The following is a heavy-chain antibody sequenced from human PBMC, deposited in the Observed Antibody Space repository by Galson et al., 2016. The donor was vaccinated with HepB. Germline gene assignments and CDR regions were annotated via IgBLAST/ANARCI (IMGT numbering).Heavy chain of an antibody. V-gene: IGHV3-74*03. CDR2: ISSDGSFT. CDR1: GFKFSNFW. CDR3: TRQEVTSYSDAFDL. Sequence: SLRLSCAASGFKFSNFWMHWVRHVPGKGLLWVSRISSDGSFTTYADSVKGRFTVSRDNMRNTLFLKMDDLRAEDTATYFCTRQEVTSYSDAFDLWGQGTRFAVSS. J-gene: IGHJ3*01. D-gene: IGHD2-21*01.